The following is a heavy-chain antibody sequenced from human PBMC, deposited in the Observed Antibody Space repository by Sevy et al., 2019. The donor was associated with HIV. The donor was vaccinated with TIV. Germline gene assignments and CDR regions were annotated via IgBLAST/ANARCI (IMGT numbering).Heavy chain of an antibody. V-gene: IGHV3-9*01. J-gene: IGHJ4*02. Sequence: GGSLRLSCAASGFTFDDYAMHWVRQAPGKGLEWVSGISWNSGTIGYADSVKGRFTISRDNAKNSLYLQMNSLRAEDTALYYCGRQRGVVLVPAAPFDYWGQGTLVTVSS. CDR3: GRQRGVVLVPAAPFDY. CDR2: ISWNSGTI. CDR1: GFTFDDYA. D-gene: IGHD2-2*01.